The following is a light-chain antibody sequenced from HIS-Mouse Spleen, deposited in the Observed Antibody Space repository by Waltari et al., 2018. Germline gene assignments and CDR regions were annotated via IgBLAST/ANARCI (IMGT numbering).Light chain of an antibody. J-gene: IGLJ2*01. V-gene: IGLV3-10*01. CDR2: EDS. CDR1: ALPTKY. Sequence: SHELTHAPSVSVSPGQTARITCSGEALPTKYAYSYQQKSGQAPVLVIYEDSKRPSGIPERFSGSSSGTMATLTISGAQVEDEADYYCYSTDSSGNHRVFGGGTKLTVL. CDR3: YSTDSSGNHRV.